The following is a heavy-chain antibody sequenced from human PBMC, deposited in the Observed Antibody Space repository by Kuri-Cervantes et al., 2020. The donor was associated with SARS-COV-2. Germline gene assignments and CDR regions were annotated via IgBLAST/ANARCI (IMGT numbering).Heavy chain of an antibody. D-gene: IGHD3-16*01. CDR3: ARGHIGGVPSPILGLGPHYYYYHLDV. V-gene: IGHV4-34*01. CDR1: GVPLNTYS. CDR2: INHSGGT. J-gene: IGHJ6*02. Sequence: SETLSLTCAVFGVPLNTYSWSWVRQSPGKGLQWIGEINHSGGTKYRPSLRGRVSISIDASKNQVSLKLTSVTAADAAVYYCARGHIGGVPSPILGLGPHYYYYHLDVWGQGTTVTVSS.